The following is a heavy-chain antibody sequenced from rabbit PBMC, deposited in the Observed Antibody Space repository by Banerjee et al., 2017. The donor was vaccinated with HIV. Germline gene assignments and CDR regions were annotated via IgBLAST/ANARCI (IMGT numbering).Heavy chain of an antibody. D-gene: IGHD6-1*01. CDR1: GFDFSSNA. CDR3: ARGWSGYAGYGYASPFNL. CDR2: IYGGDGST. V-gene: IGHV1S47*01. Sequence: EESGGDLVQPEGSLTLTCKASGFDFSSNALCWVRQPPGKRPEWIACIYGGDGSTSHASWVNGRFTISRSTSLNTVTLQMTSLTAADTATYFCARGWSGYAGYGYASPFNLWGPGTLVTVS. J-gene: IGHJ4*01.